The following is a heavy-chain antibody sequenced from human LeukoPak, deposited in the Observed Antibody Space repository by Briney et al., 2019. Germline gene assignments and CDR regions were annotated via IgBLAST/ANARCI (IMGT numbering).Heavy chain of an antibody. V-gene: IGHV3-23*01. Sequence: GGSLRLSCAASGFTFSSYAMSWVRQAPGKGLEWVSAISGSGGSTYYADSVKGRFTISRDDSKNTLYLQMNSLRAEDTAVYYCAKDVGGVQDYYYDSSGYGWGQGTLVTVSS. D-gene: IGHD3-22*01. CDR1: GFTFSSYA. J-gene: IGHJ4*02. CDR3: AKDVGGVQDYYYDSSGYG. CDR2: ISGSGGST.